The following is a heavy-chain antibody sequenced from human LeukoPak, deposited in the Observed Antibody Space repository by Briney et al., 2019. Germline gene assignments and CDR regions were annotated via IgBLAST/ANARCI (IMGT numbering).Heavy chain of an antibody. CDR3: TRESGSYHGNDF. Sequence: ASVKDSCKASEYTFTGYYMHWVRQAPGQGLGWMGRINPNNGGTNYAQKFQGRVTMIGDTSISTAYVELSSLRSDDTAVYYCTRESGSYHGNDFWGQGTLVTVSS. V-gene: IGHV1-2*06. J-gene: IGHJ4*02. CDR2: INPNNGGT. CDR1: EYTFTGYY. D-gene: IGHD1-26*01.